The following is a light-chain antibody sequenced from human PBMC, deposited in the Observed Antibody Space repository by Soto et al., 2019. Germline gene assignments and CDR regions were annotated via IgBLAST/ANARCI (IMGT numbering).Light chain of an antibody. CDR1: QSVSSNH. CDR2: GAS. V-gene: IGKV3-20*01. CDR3: QQYGSSRT. Sequence: EIVLTQSPGTLSLSPGERATLSCRASQSVSSNHLAWYQQKRGQPPRLLIYGASSRATGTPGRFSGSGSGTDFTLTITRLEPEDFAVYYCQQYGSSRTFGQGTKVDNK. J-gene: IGKJ1*01.